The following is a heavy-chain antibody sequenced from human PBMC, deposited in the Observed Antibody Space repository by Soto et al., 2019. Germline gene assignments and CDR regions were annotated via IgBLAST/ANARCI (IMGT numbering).Heavy chain of an antibody. CDR2: IKRQTDGGTT. CDR1: GFTFSNAW. D-gene: IGHD4-17*01. V-gene: IGHV3-15*01. Sequence: EVQLVESGGCLVKPGGSLRLSCAASGFTFSNAWMSWVRQAPVKGLEWVGRIKRQTDGGTTDYAAPVTGRFTISSDDSKSTLYLQMNSLKTEDTAVYYCTTDSEDYYGDYLDYWGQGTLVTVSS. CDR3: TTDSEDYYGDYLDY. J-gene: IGHJ4*02.